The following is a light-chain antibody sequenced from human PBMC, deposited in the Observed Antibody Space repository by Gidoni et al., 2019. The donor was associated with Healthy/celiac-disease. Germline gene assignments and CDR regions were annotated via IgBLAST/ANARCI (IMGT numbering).Light chain of an antibody. CDR2: EDS. CDR3: YSTDSSGNHRV. J-gene: IGLJ2*01. CDR1: ALPKKY. V-gene: IGLV3-10*01. Sequence: YELTQPPSVSVSPGQTARITCSGDALPKKYAYWYQQKSGQAPVLVIYEDSKRPSGIPERFSGSSSGTMATLTISGAQVEDEADYYCYSTDSSGNHRVFGGGTKLTVL.